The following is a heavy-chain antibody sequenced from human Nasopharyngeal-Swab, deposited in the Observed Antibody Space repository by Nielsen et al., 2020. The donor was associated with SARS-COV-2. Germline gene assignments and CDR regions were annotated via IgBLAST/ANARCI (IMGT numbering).Heavy chain of an antibody. CDR3: ARPYRYCSGGSCHSGGAFDI. CDR2: IYYSGST. V-gene: IGHV4-31*02. D-gene: IGHD2-15*01. Sequence: WIRQPPGKGLVWIGYIYYSGSTYYNPSLKSRVTISVDTSKNQFSLKLSSVTAADAAVYYCARPYRYCSGGSCHSGGAFDIWGQGTMVTVSS. J-gene: IGHJ3*02.